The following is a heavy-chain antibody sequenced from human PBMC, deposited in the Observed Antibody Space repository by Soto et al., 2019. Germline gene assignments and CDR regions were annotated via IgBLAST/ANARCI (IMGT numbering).Heavy chain of an antibody. CDR1: GYAFIAHY. D-gene: IGHD6-6*01. CDR3: ARGFGSSSLF. CDR2: INPNGGDT. Sequence: GASVKVSCKPSGYAFIAHYIHWLRQAPGQGLEWMGWINPNGGDTKYAQKFQGRVTMTRDTSISTVYMELSGLRSDDTAVYYCARGFGSSSLFWGQGTLVTVSS. V-gene: IGHV1-2*02. J-gene: IGHJ4*02.